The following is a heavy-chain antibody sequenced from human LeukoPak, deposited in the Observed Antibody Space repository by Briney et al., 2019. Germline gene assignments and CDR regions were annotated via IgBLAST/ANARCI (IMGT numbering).Heavy chain of an antibody. CDR2: IYYSGST. J-gene: IGHJ3*02. Sequence: SETLSLTCAVYGGSFSSYYWGWIRQPPGKGLEWIGSIYYSGSTYYNPSLKSRVTISVDTSKNQFSLKLSSVTAADTAVYYCASFYSSSWYGAFDIWGQGTMVTVSS. V-gene: IGHV4-39*01. CDR1: GGSFSSYY. CDR3: ASFYSSSWYGAFDI. D-gene: IGHD6-13*01.